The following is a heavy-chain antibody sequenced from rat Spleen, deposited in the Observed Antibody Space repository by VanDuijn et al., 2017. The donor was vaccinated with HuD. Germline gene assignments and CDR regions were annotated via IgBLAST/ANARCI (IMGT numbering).Heavy chain of an antibody. V-gene: IGHV2-1*01. D-gene: IGHD1-1*01. CDR1: GFPLSRHG. J-gene: IGHJ2*01. CDR3: ARHDYSGDVDFEY. Sequence: QVQLKESGPGLVQPSQTLSLTCTVSGFPLSRHGVIWVRQPPGKGLEWMGRIQNGGNTDYNSGLKSRLSISRDTSKSQVFLKMNSLQPEDTGTYYCARHDYSGDVDFEYWGQGVMVTVSS. CDR2: IQNGGNT.